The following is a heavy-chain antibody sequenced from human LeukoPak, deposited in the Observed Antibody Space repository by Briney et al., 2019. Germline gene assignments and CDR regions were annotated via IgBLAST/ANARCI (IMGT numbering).Heavy chain of an antibody. CDR3: ATVTRGTTLDH. Sequence: ASVKVSCKTSGYIFAHNGISWVRQAPGQGPEWMGWISAYNGDTNYAQNFQGRVTFTGDTSASTAYMELSSLKSEDTAVYYCATVTRGTTLDHWGQGTLVTVSS. CDR2: ISAYNGDT. D-gene: IGHD4-23*01. V-gene: IGHV1-18*01. CDR1: GYIFAHNG. J-gene: IGHJ5*02.